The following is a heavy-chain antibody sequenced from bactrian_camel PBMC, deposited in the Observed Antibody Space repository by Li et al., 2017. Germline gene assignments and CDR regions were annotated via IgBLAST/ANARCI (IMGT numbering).Heavy chain of an antibody. CDR3: AAVGGGQWSRTAAACQGRRSSDFDY. CDR1: GFTFSSRD. D-gene: IGHD2*01. Sequence: VESGGGLVQPGGSLRLSCAASGFTFSSRDMSWVRQVPGKGLEWVSLINVYGGSTNSADSVKGRFTISQDIATATLYLQLNSLKPEDTGLYYCAAVGGGQWSRTAAACQGRRSSDFDYWGQGTQVTVS. J-gene: IGHJ6*01. CDR2: INVYGGST. V-gene: IGHV3S40*01.